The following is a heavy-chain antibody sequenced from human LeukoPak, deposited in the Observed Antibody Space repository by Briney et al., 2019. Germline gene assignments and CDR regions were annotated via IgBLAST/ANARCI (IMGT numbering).Heavy chain of an antibody. CDR2: INPNSGGT. CDR3: AREGSAMIDAFDI. Sequence: GASVKVSCKASGYTFTVYYMHWVRQAPGQGLEWMGWINPNSGGTNYAQKFQGRVTMTRGTSISTAYMELSRLRSDDTAVYYCAREGSAMIDAFDIWGQGTMVTVSS. D-gene: IGHD3-22*01. CDR1: GYTFTVYY. J-gene: IGHJ3*02. V-gene: IGHV1-2*02.